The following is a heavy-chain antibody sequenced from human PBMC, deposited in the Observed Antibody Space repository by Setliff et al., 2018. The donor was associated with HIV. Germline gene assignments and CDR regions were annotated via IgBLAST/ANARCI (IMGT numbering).Heavy chain of an antibody. CDR2: IYTSGST. J-gene: IGHJ4*02. CDR1: GGSISSYY. CDR3: ARARPGIAVAGTLFDY. Sequence: SETLSLTCTASGGSISSYYWSWIRQPAGKGLEWIGRIYTSGSTNYNPSLKSRVTMSVDTSKNQFSLKLSSVTAADTAVYYCARARPGIAVAGTLFDYWGQGTLVTVSS. V-gene: IGHV4-4*07. D-gene: IGHD6-19*01.